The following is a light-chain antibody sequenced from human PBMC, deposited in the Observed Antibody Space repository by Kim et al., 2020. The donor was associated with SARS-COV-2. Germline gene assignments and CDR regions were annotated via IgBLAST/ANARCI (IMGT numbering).Light chain of an antibody. V-gene: IGLV3-1*01. Sequence: GQTASITCSGDKLGDKYACWYQQKPGQSPVLVIYQDSKRPSGIPERFSGSNSGNTATLTISGTQAMDEADYYCQAWDSSSAGVVFGGGTQLTVL. CDR3: QAWDSSSAGVV. CDR2: QDS. J-gene: IGLJ2*01. CDR1: KLGDKY.